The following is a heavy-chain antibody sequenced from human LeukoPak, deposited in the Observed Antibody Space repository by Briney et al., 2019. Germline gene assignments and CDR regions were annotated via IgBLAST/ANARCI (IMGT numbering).Heavy chain of an antibody. CDR2: INGDGSGT. V-gene: IGHV3-74*01. D-gene: IGHD3-3*01. CDR3: AREGGKYDEFDT. CDR1: GFTFSSFW. J-gene: IGHJ5*02. Sequence: AGGSLRLSCAASGFTFSSFWMHWVRQAPGKGLLWVSRINGDGSGTAYADSVKGRFTISRDNAKNTLYLQMNSLRDEDTVVYFCAREGGKYDEFDTWGQGIQVTVSS.